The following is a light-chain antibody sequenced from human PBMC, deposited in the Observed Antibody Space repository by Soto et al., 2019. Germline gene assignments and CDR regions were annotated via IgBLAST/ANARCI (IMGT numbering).Light chain of an antibody. Sequence: QSALTQPASVSGSPGQSISISSTGTSSDVGGYNYVSWYQQHPGKAPKLMIYEVSNRPSGVSNRFSGSKSGNTASLTISGLQAEDEADYYCSSYTSSSPWVFGGGTKLTVL. CDR2: EVS. CDR3: SSYTSSSPWV. J-gene: IGLJ3*02. V-gene: IGLV2-14*01. CDR1: SSDVGGYNY.